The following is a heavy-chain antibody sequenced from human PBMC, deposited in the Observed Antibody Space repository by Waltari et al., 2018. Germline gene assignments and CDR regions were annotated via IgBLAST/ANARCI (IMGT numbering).Heavy chain of an antibody. D-gene: IGHD6-13*01. Sequence: QVQLQESGPGLVKPSETLSLTCTGSGGSISSYYWSWIRQPAGKGLEWIGRMYTSGRTNYNPSLKSRVTMSVDTSKNQFSLKLSSVTAADTAVYYCARDAAGYTDPYYFDYWGQGTLVTVSS. CDR1: GGSISSYY. V-gene: IGHV4-4*07. CDR2: MYTSGRT. CDR3: ARDAAGYTDPYYFDY. J-gene: IGHJ4*02.